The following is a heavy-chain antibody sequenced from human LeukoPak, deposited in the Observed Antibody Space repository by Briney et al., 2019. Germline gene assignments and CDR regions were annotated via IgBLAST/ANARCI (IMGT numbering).Heavy chain of an antibody. CDR3: ARGGCSTSCYLYYYYYYYMDV. D-gene: IGHD2-2*01. CDR2: MNTNSGNT. CDR1: GYTFTSYD. Sequence: ASVKVSCKASGYTFTSYDINWVRQATGQGLEWMGWMNTNSGNTGYAQKFQGRVTVTRNTSISTAYMELSSLRSEDTAVYYCARGGCSTSCYLYYYYYYYMDVWGKGTTVTVSS. V-gene: IGHV1-8*01. J-gene: IGHJ6*03.